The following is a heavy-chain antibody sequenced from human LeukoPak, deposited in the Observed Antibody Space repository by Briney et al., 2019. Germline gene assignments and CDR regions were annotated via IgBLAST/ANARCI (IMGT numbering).Heavy chain of an antibody. V-gene: IGHV3-33*01. CDR1: GFTFSSYG. CDR2: IWYDGSNK. Sequence: PGRSLRLSCAASGFTFSSYGMHWVRQAPGKGLEWVAVIWYDGSNKYYADSVKGRLTISRDNSKNTLYLQMNSLRAEDTAVYYCARDIKGAAAGTAEYYYYGMDVWGQGTTVTVSS. J-gene: IGHJ6*02. CDR3: ARDIKGAAAGTAEYYYYGMDV. D-gene: IGHD6-13*01.